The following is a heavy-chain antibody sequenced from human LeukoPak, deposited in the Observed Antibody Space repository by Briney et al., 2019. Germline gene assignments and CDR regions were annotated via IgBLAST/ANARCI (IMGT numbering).Heavy chain of an antibody. CDR1: GGSISSGDYY. D-gene: IGHD4-17*01. J-gene: IGHJ6*03. CDR2: IYYSGST. Sequence: SETLSLTCTVSGGSISSGDYYWGWIRQPPGKGLEWIGSIYYSGSTYYNPSLKSRVTISVDTSKNQFSLKLSSVTAADTAVYYCARGKKINSSQTVTRVYYYMDVWGKGTTVTVSS. V-gene: IGHV4-39*07. CDR3: ARGKKINSSQTVTRVYYYMDV.